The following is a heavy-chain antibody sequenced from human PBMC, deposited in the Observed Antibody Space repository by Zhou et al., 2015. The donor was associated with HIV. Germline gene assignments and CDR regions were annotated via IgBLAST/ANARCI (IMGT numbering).Heavy chain of an antibody. CDR3: ARDEYSSSSGQAGWFDP. Sequence: QVQLVQSGAEVKKPGSSVKVSCKASGGTFSSYAISWVRQAPGQGLEWMGGIIPIFGTANYAQKFQGRVTITADESTSTAYMELSSLRSEDTAVYYCARDEYSSSSGQAGWFDPWGQGTLVTVSS. CDR2: IIPIFGTA. V-gene: IGHV1-69*12. CDR1: GGTFSSYA. D-gene: IGHD6-6*01. J-gene: IGHJ5*02.